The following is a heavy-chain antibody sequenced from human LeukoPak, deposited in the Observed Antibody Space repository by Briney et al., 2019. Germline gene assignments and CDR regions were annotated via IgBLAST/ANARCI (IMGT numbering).Heavy chain of an antibody. CDR3: ASFRWFGESPFDY. J-gene: IGHJ4*02. CDR2: IYYSGST. D-gene: IGHD3-10*01. V-gene: IGHV4-39*01. Sequence: SETLSLTCTVSGGSISNSSYYWGWIRQPPGKGLEWIGSIYYSGSTYYNPSLKSRVTISVDTSKNQFSLKLSSVTAADTAVYYCASFRWFGESPFDYWGQGTLVTVSS. CDR1: GGSISNSSYY.